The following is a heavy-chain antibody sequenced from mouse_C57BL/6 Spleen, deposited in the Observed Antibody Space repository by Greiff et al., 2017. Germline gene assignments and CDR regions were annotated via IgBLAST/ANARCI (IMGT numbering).Heavy chain of an antibody. CDR2: IRLKSDNYAT. CDR3: TGDTTVVAKGYFDV. Sequence: EVKLVESGGGLVQPGGSMKLSCVASGFTFSNYWMNWVRQSPEKGLEWVAQIRLKSDNYATHYAESVKGRFTISRDDSKSSVYLQMNNLRAEDTGIYYCTGDTTVVAKGYFDVWGTGTTVTVSS. V-gene: IGHV6-3*01. D-gene: IGHD1-1*01. J-gene: IGHJ1*03. CDR1: GFTFSNYW.